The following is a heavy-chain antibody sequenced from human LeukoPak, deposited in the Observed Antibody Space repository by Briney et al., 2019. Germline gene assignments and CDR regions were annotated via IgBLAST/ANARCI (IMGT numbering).Heavy chain of an antibody. Sequence: PSETLSLTCTVSGGSISSYYWSWIRQPPGKGLEWIGYIYYSGSTNYNPSLKSRVTISVDTSKNQFSLKLGSVTAADTAVYYCARRRGGGLRETLDYWGQGTLVTVSS. J-gene: IGHJ4*02. V-gene: IGHV4-59*08. D-gene: IGHD3-10*01. CDR1: GGSISSYY. CDR2: IYYSGST. CDR3: ARRRGGGLRETLDY.